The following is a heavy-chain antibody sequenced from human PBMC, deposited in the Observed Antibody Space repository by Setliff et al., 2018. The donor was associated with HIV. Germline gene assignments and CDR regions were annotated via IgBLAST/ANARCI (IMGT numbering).Heavy chain of an antibody. CDR1: GFTFSNYA. V-gene: IGHV3-23*01. J-gene: IGHJ6*03. Sequence: PGGSLRLSCAASGFTFSNYAMSWVRQAPGRGLEWVSSISGSGNSAYYADSVKGRFTISRDNSRDTLYLQMSNLRAEDTAIYYCAKDIPRPPHGPGYMDVWGKGTTVTV. CDR3: AKDIPRPPHGPGYMDV. CDR2: ISGSGNSA.